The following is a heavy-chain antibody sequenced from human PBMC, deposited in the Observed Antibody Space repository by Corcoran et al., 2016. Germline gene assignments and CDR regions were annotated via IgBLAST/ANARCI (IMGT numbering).Heavy chain of an antibody. Sequence: QVQLVQSGAEVKKPGASVKVSCKASGYTFTSYYMHWVRQAPGQGLEWMGIINPSGGSTSYAQKFQGRVTMTRDKSTSTVYMELSSLRSEDTAVYYCARAGIVVVTAPTWWGQGTLVTVSS. CDR2: INPSGGST. CDR3: ARAGIVVVTAPTW. D-gene: IGHD2-21*02. V-gene: IGHV1-46*01. J-gene: IGHJ4*02. CDR1: GYTFTSYY.